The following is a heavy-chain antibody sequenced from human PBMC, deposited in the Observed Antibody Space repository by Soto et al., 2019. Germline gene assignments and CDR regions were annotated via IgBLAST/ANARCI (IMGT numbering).Heavy chain of an antibody. Sequence: GGSLRLSCAASGFTFSSYEMNWVRQAPGKGLEWVSYISSSGSTIYYADSVKGRFTISRDNAKNSLYLQMNSLRAEDTAVYYCARMRYCSGGSCYFDAFDIWGQGTMVTISS. CDR2: ISSSGSTI. J-gene: IGHJ3*02. D-gene: IGHD2-15*01. CDR1: GFTFSSYE. V-gene: IGHV3-48*03. CDR3: ARMRYCSGGSCYFDAFDI.